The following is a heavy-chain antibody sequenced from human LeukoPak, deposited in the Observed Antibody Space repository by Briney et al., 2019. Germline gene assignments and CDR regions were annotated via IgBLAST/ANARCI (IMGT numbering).Heavy chain of an antibody. CDR2: IYPGDYDT. J-gene: IGHJ3*01. V-gene: IGHV5-51*01. CDR1: GFNFNNYW. Sequence: GESLKISCEASGFNFNNYWVGWVRQMPGKVLEWMGIIYPGDYDTRYSPSFQGHVTLSVDKSISTAYLQWRSLRASDTAMYFCAGHSFDTVDAFDVWGQGTIVTVSA. D-gene: IGHD2-2*02. CDR3: AGHSFDTVDAFDV.